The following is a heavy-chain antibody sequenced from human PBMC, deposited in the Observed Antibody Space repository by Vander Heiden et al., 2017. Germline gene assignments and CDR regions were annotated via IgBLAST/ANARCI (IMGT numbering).Heavy chain of an antibody. J-gene: IGHJ5*02. Sequence: DVQLLESGGGLVQPGGSLRLPCAASGFSFSSFVMSWVRQAPGKGLEWVSLISRSGDSTQYADPVKGRFTISRDNSKNMLYLQMNTLRAEDTAVYYCAKDDGGTFLTSYESWGQGTLVTVSS. D-gene: IGHD1-1*01. CDR2: ISRSGDST. CDR1: GFSFSSFV. V-gene: IGHV3-23*01. CDR3: AKDDGGTFLTSYES.